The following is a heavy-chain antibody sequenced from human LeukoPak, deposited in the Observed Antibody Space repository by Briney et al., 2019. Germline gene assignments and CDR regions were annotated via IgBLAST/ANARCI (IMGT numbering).Heavy chain of an antibody. D-gene: IGHD2-15*01. J-gene: IGHJ4*02. V-gene: IGHV4-61*02. Sequence: PSQTLSLTCTVSGGSISSDSYYWSWIRQPAGKGLEWIGRIYTSGSTNYNPSLKSRVTISVDTSKNQFSLKLSSVTAADTAVYYCARDLVDPLVVVGGDRGQGTLVTVSS. CDR2: IYTSGST. CDR3: ARDLVDPLVVVGGD. CDR1: GGSISSDSYY.